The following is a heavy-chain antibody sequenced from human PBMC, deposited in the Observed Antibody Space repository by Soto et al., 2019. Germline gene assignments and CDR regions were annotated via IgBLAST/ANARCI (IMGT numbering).Heavy chain of an antibody. V-gene: IGHV3-11*01. CDR1: GFTFSDYY. Sequence: GSLRLSCAASGFTFSDYYMSWIRQAPGKGLEWVSYIAFSDTSIYYADSVKGRFTISRDNAKNSLYLQMNSLRDEDTAMYYCARGNALFDYWGQGALVTVSS. CDR2: IAFSDTSI. D-gene: IGHD2-2*01. J-gene: IGHJ4*02. CDR3: ARGNALFDY.